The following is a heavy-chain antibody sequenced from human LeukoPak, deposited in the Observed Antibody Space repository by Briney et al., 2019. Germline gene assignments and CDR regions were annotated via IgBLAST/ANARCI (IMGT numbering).Heavy chain of an antibody. D-gene: IGHD1-26*01. J-gene: IGHJ4*02. Sequence: ASVKVSCKASGYTFTGYYMHWVRQAPGQGLEWMGWINPNSGGTNYAQKFQGRVTMTRDTSISTAYMELSRLRSDDTAVYYCARALSGSYQFYYFDYWGQGTLVTVSS. CDR3: ARALSGSYQFYYFDY. CDR2: INPNSGGT. CDR1: GYTFTGYY. V-gene: IGHV1-2*02.